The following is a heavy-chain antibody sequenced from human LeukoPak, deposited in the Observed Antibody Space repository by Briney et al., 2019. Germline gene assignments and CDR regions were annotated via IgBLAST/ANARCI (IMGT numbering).Heavy chain of an antibody. J-gene: IGHJ4*02. D-gene: IGHD5-12*01. CDR2: INSDGSST. V-gene: IGHV3-74*01. Sequence: GGSLRLSCATSGFTFSSSWMHWVRQAPGKGLVWVSRINSDGSSTTYADSVKGRFIISRDNAKNTLYLQMNSLRAEDTAVYYCARDRGYHFENWGQGTLVTVSS. CDR3: ARDRGYHFEN. CDR1: GFTFSSSW.